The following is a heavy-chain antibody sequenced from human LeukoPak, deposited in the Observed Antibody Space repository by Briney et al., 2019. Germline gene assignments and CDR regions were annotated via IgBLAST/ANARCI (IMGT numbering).Heavy chain of an antibody. CDR1: GYTFTDYY. D-gene: IGHD1-1*01. V-gene: IGHV1-2*02. CDR2: MSPSSEYK. J-gene: IGHJ3*01. CDR3: ARGRGTGTTLLS. Sequence: ASVKVSCKASGYTFTDYYVHWVRQAPGQGLEWMGWMSPSSEYKGHSQKFQGRVTMTRDTSISTAYMELSRLRSDDTAVYYCARGRGTGTTLLSWGQGTMVTVSS.